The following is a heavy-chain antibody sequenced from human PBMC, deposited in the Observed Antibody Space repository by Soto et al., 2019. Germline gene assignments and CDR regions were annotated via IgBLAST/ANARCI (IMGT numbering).Heavy chain of an antibody. CDR2: ISGYNVNR. CDR1: GYTFSSYG. J-gene: IGHJ4*02. V-gene: IGHV1-18*01. Sequence: SSVKLSCGGSGYTFSSYGMDWARQAPGQGFELIXWISGYNVNRMYAQKFQVGVTMTKDKSTKTVYMELKSLRSDDTAFYYCARDGIAAGPTPDYWGQGTLVTVSS. CDR3: ARDGIAAGPTPDY. D-gene: IGHD6-13*01.